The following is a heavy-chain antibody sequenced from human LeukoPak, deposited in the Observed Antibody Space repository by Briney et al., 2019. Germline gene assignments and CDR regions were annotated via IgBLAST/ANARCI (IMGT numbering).Heavy chain of an antibody. CDR2: IYYSGST. D-gene: IGHD2-2*01. CDR1: GGSISSSSYY. Sequence: PSETLSLTCTVSGGSISSSSYYWGWIRQPPGKGLEWIGSIYYSGSTYYNPSLKSRVTISVDTSKNQFSLKLSSVTAADTAVYYCARRMPYCSSTSCHRCYFDYWGQGTLVTVSS. J-gene: IGHJ4*02. CDR3: ARRMPYCSSTSCHRCYFDY. V-gene: IGHV4-39*01.